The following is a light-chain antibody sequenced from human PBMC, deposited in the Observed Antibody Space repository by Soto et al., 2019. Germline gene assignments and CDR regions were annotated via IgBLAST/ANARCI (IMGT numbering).Light chain of an antibody. J-gene: IGLJ1*01. Sequence: QSLLTQPHSVSGFPWQAVANSFSGTSSDVGGYNYVSWYQQHPGKAPKLIIFDVNKRPSGVPDRFSGSKSGSTASLTISGLQAEDEADYYCCSYGGSFYVVGTGTKVTVL. CDR2: DVN. V-gene: IGLV2-11*01. CDR3: CSYGGSFYV. CDR1: SSDVGGYNY.